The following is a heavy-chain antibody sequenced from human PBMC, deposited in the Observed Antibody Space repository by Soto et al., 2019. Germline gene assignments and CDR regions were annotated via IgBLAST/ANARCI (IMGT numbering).Heavy chain of an antibody. CDR1: GFSFSILA. Sequence: RGALVVACASSGFSFSILAMSWVRQAPGKGLEWVSSISGRGVDTLYADSVKGRFTISRDNSRNTLYLQVNSLRAEDTSVYYCAKDQNDVTLFDYWGQGTLVTVSS. D-gene: IGHD2-21*02. CDR2: ISGRGVDT. CDR3: AKDQNDVTLFDY. V-gene: IGHV3-23*01. J-gene: IGHJ4*02.